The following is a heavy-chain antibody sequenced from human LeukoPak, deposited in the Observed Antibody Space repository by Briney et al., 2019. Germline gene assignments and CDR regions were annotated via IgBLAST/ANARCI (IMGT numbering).Heavy chain of an antibody. J-gene: IGHJ4*02. D-gene: IGHD1-26*01. CDR2: ISSSSSTI. V-gene: IGHV3-48*01. CDR1: GFTFSSYS. Sequence: GGSLRLSCAASGFTFSSYSMNWVRQAPGKGLEWVSYISSSSSTIYYADSVKGRFTISRDNAKNSLYLQMNSLRAEDTAVYYCARDRGWELAYYFDYWGQGALVTVSS. CDR3: ARDRGWELAYYFDY.